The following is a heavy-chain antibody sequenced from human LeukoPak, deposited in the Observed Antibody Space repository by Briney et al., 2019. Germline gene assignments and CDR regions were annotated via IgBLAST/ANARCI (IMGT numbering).Heavy chain of an antibody. J-gene: IGHJ6*03. CDR3: ARDPTYYGSGIRDYYYYMDV. CDR2: IYHSGST. CDR1: GYSISSDSY. Sequence: SETLSLTCTVSGYSISSDSYWGWIRQPPGKGLEWIGTIYHSGSTYYNPSLKSRVTISVDTSKNQFSLKLRSVTAADTAVYYCARDPTYYGSGIRDYYYYMDVWGKGTTVTVSS. D-gene: IGHD3-10*01. V-gene: IGHV4-38-2*02.